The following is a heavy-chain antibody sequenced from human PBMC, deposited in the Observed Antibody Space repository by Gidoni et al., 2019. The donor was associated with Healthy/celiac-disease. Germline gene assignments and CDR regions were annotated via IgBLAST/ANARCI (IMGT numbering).Heavy chain of an antibody. CDR2: IIPILGIA. D-gene: IGHD6-19*01. J-gene: IGHJ4*02. CDR1: GGTFSSYA. CDR3: ARQARLLSSGWQTEFDY. Sequence: QVQLVQSGAEVKKPGSSVKVSCKASGGTFSSYAISWVRQAPGQGLEWMGRIIPILGIANYAQKFQGRVTITADKSTSTAYMELSSLRSEDTAVYYCARQARLLSSGWQTEFDYWGQGTLVTVSS. V-gene: IGHV1-69*09.